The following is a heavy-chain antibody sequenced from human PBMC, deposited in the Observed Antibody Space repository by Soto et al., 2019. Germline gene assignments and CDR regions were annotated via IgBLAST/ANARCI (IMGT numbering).Heavy chain of an antibody. V-gene: IGHV4-31*03. D-gene: IGHD3-9*01. J-gene: IGHJ6*02. CDR2: IYYSGST. CDR3: ARGPYYDILTGYSSYYYYYGMDV. CDR1: GGSISSGGYY. Sequence: SETLSLTCTVSGGSISSGGYYWSWIRQHPGKGLEWIGYIYYSGSTYYNPSLKSRVTISVDTSKNQFSLKLSSVTAADTAVYYCARGPYYDILTGYSSYYYYYGMDVWGQGTTVTVSS.